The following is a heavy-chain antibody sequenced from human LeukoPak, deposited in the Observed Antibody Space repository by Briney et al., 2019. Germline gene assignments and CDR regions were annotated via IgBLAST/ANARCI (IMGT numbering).Heavy chain of an antibody. Sequence: IPSQTLSLTCTVSGGSISSGGYYWSWIRQPPGKGLEWIGEINHSGSTNYNPSLKSRVTISVDTSKNQFSLKLSSVTAADTAVYYCARGGSGSYPPPLRYWGQGTLVTVSS. CDR3: ARGGSGSYPPPLRY. CDR1: GGSISSGGYY. V-gene: IGHV4-30-2*01. CDR2: INHSGST. J-gene: IGHJ4*02. D-gene: IGHD1-26*01.